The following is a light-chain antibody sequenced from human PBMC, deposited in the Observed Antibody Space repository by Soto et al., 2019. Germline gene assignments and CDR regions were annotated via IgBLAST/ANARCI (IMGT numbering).Light chain of an antibody. CDR2: EVS. CDR1: NSDVGIYDF. Sequence: QSALTQPASVSGTPGQSITISCTGSNSDVGIYDFVSWYQHHPGGAPKLIVSEVSHRPSGVSNRFSDSKSGNTASLTISGLQSEDEADYYCISYTSDDVRDVFGTGTKLTVL. V-gene: IGLV2-14*01. J-gene: IGLJ1*01. CDR3: ISYTSDDVRDV.